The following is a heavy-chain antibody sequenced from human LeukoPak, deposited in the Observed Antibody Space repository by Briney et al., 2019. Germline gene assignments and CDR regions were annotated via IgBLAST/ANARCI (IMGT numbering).Heavy chain of an antibody. J-gene: IGHJ3*02. D-gene: IGHD6-19*01. CDR1: GFTFSDYY. CDR2: ISSSGSTI. Sequence: GGSLGLSCTASGFTFSDYYMSWIRQAPGKGLEWVSYISSSGSTIYYADSVKGRFTISRDNAKNSLYLQMNSLRAEDTAVYYCASGQWLPSDAFDIWGQGTMVTVSS. V-gene: IGHV3-11*04. CDR3: ASGQWLPSDAFDI.